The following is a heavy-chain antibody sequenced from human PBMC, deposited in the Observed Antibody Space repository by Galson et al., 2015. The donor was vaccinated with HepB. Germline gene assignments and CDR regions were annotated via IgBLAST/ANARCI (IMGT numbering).Heavy chain of an antibody. V-gene: IGHV3-15*01. D-gene: IGHD3-10*01. Sequence: SLRLSCAASGFTFSNAWMSWVRQAPGKGLEWVGRIKSKTDGGTTDYAAPVKGRFTISRDDSKNTLYLQMNSLKTEDTAVYYCTTDALPITMVWYWGQGTLVTVSS. CDR1: GFTFSNAW. CDR2: IKSKTDGGTT. CDR3: TTDALPITMVWY. J-gene: IGHJ4*02.